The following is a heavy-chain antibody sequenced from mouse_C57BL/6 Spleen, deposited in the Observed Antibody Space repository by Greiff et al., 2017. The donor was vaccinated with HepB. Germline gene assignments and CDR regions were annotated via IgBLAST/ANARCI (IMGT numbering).Heavy chain of an antibody. CDR3: ARHEDRYNYFDY. CDR1: GYTFTEYT. Sequence: VQLQESGAELVKPGASVKLSCKASGYTFTEYTIHWVKQRSGQGLEWIGWFYPGSGSIKYNEKFKDKATLTADKSSSTVYMQLSRLTSEASAVYFCARHEDRYNYFDYWGQGTTLTVSS. V-gene: IGHV1-62-2*01. J-gene: IGHJ2*01. CDR2: FYPGSGSI. D-gene: IGHD1-1*01.